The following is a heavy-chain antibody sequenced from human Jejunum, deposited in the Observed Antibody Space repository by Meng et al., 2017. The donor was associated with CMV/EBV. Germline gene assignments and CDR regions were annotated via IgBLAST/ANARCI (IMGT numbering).Heavy chain of an antibody. Sequence: GFTFDTYVMTWVRQAPGKGLEWVSSISGSGETPYYADSVQGRFAISKDNSRNTVFLQMDGLRVEDTAVYFCAKDWVSLYGPTSSDYWGQGTLVTVSS. CDR1: GFTFDTYV. D-gene: IGHD4-17*01. CDR2: ISGSGETP. V-gene: IGHV3-23*01. CDR3: AKDWVSLYGPTSSDY. J-gene: IGHJ4*02.